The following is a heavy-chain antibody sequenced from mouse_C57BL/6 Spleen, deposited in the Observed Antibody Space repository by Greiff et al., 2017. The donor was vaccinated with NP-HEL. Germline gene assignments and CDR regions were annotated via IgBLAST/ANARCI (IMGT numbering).Heavy chain of an antibody. CDR1: GFSLSTSGMG. J-gene: IGHJ4*01. V-gene: IGHV8-12*01. CDR2: ICWDDDK. D-gene: IGHD2-5*01. CDR3: ARKHYSRAMDY. Sequence: QVTLKESSPGILQSSQTLSLTCSFSGFSLSTSGMGVSWIRQPSGKGLGWLSPICWDDDKRCNPSLKSRLTISKDTSRNQVYIKLTSVDTADTATYYCARKHYSRAMDYWGQGTSVTVS.